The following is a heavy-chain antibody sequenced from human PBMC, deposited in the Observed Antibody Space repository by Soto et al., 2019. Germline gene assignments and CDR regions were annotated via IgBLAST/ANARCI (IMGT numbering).Heavy chain of an antibody. J-gene: IGHJ4*02. V-gene: IGHV3-74*01. CDR1: GFTFTTYW. CDR2: INSDGSTT. Sequence: EVQLVESGGDLVQPGGSLRLSCAASGFTFTTYWMHWVRQAPGEGLVWVSRINSDGSTTNYADSVKGRFTISRDNAKNTLYLQMNSLRADDMAVYYCARDLTGDNTYWGQGTLVTVSS. CDR3: ARDLTGDNTY. D-gene: IGHD2-21*02.